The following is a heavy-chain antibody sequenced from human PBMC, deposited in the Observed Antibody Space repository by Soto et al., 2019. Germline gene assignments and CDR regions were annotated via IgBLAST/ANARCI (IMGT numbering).Heavy chain of an antibody. V-gene: IGHV3-11*06. Sequence: VGSLRLSCAASGFTFSDYYMSWIRQTAGKGLEWLSYISSSSSYTNYADSVKGRFTISRDNAKNSLYLQMNSLRAEDTAVYYCAREGSYYNDSGTWGQGTLVTV. CDR1: GFTFSDYY. J-gene: IGHJ4*02. D-gene: IGHD3-22*01. CDR2: ISSSSSYT. CDR3: AREGSYYNDSGT.